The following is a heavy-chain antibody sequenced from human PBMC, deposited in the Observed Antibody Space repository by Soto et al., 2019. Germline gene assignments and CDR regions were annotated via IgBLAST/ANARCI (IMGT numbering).Heavy chain of an antibody. V-gene: IGHV3-30-3*01. CDR3: ASIIAAAGTGVDY. J-gene: IGHJ4*02. CDR2: ISYDGSNK. Sequence: QVQLVESGGGVVQPGRSLRLSCAASGFTFSSYAMHWVRQAPGKGLEWVAVISYDGSNKYYADSVKGRFTISRDNSKNTLYLQMNSLRAEDTAVYYCASIIAAAGTGVDYWGQGTLVTVSS. D-gene: IGHD6-13*01. CDR1: GFTFSSYA.